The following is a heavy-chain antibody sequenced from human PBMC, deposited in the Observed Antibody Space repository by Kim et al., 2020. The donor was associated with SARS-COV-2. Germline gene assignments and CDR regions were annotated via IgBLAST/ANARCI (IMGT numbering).Heavy chain of an antibody. D-gene: IGHD3-3*01. J-gene: IGHJ6*02. CDR1: GFTFSDDY. V-gene: IGHV3-11*01. Sequence: GGSLRLSCAASGFTFSDDYMSWIRQAPGKGLEWVSYISSSGSTIYYADSVKGRFTISRDNAKNSLYLQMNSLRAEDTAVYYCARENSDITIFGVVTRIGMDVWGQGTTVTVSS. CDR3: ARENSDITIFGVVTRIGMDV. CDR2: ISSSGSTI.